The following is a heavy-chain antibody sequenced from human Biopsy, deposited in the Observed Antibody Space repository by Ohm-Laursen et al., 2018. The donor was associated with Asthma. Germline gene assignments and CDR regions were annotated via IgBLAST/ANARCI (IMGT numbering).Heavy chain of an antibody. V-gene: IGHV1-24*01. D-gene: IGHD4-17*01. Sequence: VALVKVSCKLSGYSLTDLSMHWVRQAPGQGLEWMGGHDHEEGGTVNARRFQGRVTMTEDTSTDTAYMELSSLSSDDTAVYYCASDFPKDYVRYNFQFWGQGTLVTVSS. CDR1: GYSLTDLS. CDR3: ASDFPKDYVRYNFQF. CDR2: HDHEEGGT. J-gene: IGHJ4*02.